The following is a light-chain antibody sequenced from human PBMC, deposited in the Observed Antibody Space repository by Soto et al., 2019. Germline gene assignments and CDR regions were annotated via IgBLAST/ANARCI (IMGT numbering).Light chain of an antibody. CDR1: SSNIGNSY. J-gene: IGLJ3*02. CDR3: GTWDSSLSAL. CDR2: ENN. Sequence: QSVLTQPPSVSAAPGQKVTISCSGSSSNIGNSYVSWYQQLPGTAPRLLIYENNKRPSGIPDRFSGSKSGTSATLDITELQTGDEADYYCGTWDSSLSALFGGRTKVTVL. V-gene: IGLV1-51*02.